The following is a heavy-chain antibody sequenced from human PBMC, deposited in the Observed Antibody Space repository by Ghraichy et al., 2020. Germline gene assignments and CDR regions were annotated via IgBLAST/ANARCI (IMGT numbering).Heavy chain of an antibody. J-gene: IGHJ6*03. CDR3: ASDPDYDFGNGYTSLGV. CDR2: ISAGGDRR. Sequence: LSLTCAVSGITGSTQAVTWVRQAPGQGLQWVSTISAGGDRRYADSLEGRFTVSRDKSKNTVNLQMNFLRAEDTAVYYCASDPDYDFGNGYTSLGVWGTGPTVTVS. CDR1: GITGSTQA. D-gene: IGHD3/OR15-3a*01. V-gene: IGHV3-23*01.